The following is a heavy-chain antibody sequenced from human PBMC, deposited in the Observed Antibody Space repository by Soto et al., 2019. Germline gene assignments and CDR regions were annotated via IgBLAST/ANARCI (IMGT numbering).Heavy chain of an antibody. CDR3: ATQGFGKLHGLVDV. Sequence: QAQLQTSGPGLVKHSETLSLTCTVSSVSINSFTNHYCSWIRQPPGKGLEWVGYISKSGFTRYNPSLSSRVTLSVDTSKNQFSLKLSSVTAADTALYFCATQGFGKLHGLVDVWGQGTTVTVSS. J-gene: IGHJ6*02. D-gene: IGHD3-10*01. V-gene: IGHV4-59*08. CDR2: ISKSGFT. CDR1: SVSINSFTNHY.